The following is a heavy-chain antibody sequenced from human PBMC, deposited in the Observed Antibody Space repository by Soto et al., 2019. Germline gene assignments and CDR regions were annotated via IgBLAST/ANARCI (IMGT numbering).Heavy chain of an antibody. V-gene: IGHV1-69*12. CDR2: ISPIFGTT. CDR1: GGTFSNYA. D-gene: IGHD6-19*01. J-gene: IGHJ6*02. Sequence: QVQLVQSGAEVKKPGSSVKVSCKASGGTFSNYAISWVRQAPGQGLEWMGGISPIFGTTYYAKKFQGRVTIIADESTTTAYLELSSLRSEDRAMYYCARVEAVAGIYNYHGLDVWGQGTAVSVSS. CDR3: ARVEAVAGIYNYHGLDV.